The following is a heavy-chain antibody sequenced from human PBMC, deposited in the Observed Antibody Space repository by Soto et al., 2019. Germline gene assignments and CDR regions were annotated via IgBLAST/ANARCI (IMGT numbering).Heavy chain of an antibody. J-gene: IGHJ4*02. Sequence: EVQLVESGGGLIPPGGSLRLSCAASGFLVNSAYMTWVRQAPGKGLEWLSMIHSDGSTLYAESVKGRFTISRDNSKNRLDLKMNSLRAEDTAMYYCARSGYSFAWGYWGQGTLVIVTS. CDR3: ARSGYSFAWGY. CDR2: IHSDGST. CDR1: GFLVNSAY. D-gene: IGHD5-18*01. V-gene: IGHV3-53*01.